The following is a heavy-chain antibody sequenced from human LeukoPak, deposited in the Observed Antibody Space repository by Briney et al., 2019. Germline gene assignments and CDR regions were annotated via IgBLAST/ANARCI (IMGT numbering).Heavy chain of an antibody. V-gene: IGHV1-18*01. D-gene: IGHD4-11*01. CDR1: GYTFTSYG. CDR3: ATDALGSNYPFDY. J-gene: IGHJ4*02. Sequence: ASVKVSCKASGYTFTSYGISWVRQAPGQGLEWMGWISAYNGNTNYAQKFQGRVTMTEDTSTDTAYMELSSLRSEDTAVYYCATDALGSNYPFDYWGQGTLVTVSS. CDR2: ISAYNGNT.